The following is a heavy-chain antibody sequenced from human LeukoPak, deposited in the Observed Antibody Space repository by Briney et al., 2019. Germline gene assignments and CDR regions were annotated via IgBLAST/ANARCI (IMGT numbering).Heavy chain of an antibody. D-gene: IGHD6-19*01. V-gene: IGHV4-59*08. Sequence: SETLSLTCTVSGGSISSYYWSWIRQPPGKGLEWIGYIYYSGSTNYNPSLKSRVTISVDTSKNQFSLKLSSVTAADTAVYYCARLSSGWFQYYVDYWGQGTLITVSS. CDR3: ARLSSGWFQYYVDY. CDR1: GGSISSYY. CDR2: IYYSGST. J-gene: IGHJ4*02.